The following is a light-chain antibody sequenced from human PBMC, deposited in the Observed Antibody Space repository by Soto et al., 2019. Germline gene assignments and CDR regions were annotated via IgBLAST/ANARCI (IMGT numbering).Light chain of an antibody. V-gene: IGKV3-20*01. CDR3: QQYGSSPFT. Sequence: EIVLTQSPGTLSLSPGERATLSCRASQSVSSINLAWYQQQPGQAPRLLIYGASSRATGIPDSSSGSGSGTDFTLTISRLEPEDVAVYYCQQYGSSPFTFGPGTKVYIQ. CDR2: GAS. CDR1: QSVSSIN. J-gene: IGKJ3*01.